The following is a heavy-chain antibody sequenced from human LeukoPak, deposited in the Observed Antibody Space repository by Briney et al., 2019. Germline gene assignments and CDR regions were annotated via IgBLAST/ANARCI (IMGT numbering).Heavy chain of an antibody. CDR2: IGWDDDK. Sequence: ACPTLVNPTQTLTLTCTFSGFSLSTSGMCVSWIRQPPVKALEWLALIGWDDDKYYSTSLKTRLTISKDTSKNQVVLTMTNMDPVDTATCYCARIRPYGSGSYILDPWGQGTLVTVSS. J-gene: IGHJ5*02. D-gene: IGHD3-10*01. CDR1: GFSLSTSGMC. CDR3: ARIRPYGSGSYILDP. V-gene: IGHV2-70*01.